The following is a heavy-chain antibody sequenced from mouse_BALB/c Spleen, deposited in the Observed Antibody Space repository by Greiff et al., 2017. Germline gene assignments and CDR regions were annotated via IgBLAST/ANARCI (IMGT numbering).Heavy chain of an antibody. CDR2: LSSGSSTI. CDR1: GFTFSSFG. D-gene: IGHD1-1*01. V-gene: IGHV5-17*02. CDR3: ARKGDYGSRGYWYFDV. Sequence: EVQRVESGGGLVQPGGSRKLSCAASGFTFSSFGMHWVRQAPEKGLEWVAYLSSGSSTIYYADTVKGRFTISRDNPKNTLFLQMTSLRSEDTAMYYCARKGDYGSRGYWYFDVWGAGSTGTVSS. J-gene: IGHJ1*01.